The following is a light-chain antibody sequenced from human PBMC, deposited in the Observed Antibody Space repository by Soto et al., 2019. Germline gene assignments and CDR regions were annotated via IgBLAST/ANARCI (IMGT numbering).Light chain of an antibody. CDR3: QQYGSSPPVT. J-gene: IGKJ3*01. CDR1: QSVTGSY. CDR2: GAS. V-gene: IGKV3-20*01. Sequence: EIVLTQSPGTLSLSPGERATLSCRASQSVTGSYLAWYQQKPGQAPRLLIYGASSRASGIRARFSGSGSGTDFTLTISRLEAEDFAVYYCQQYGSSPPVTFGPGTKVDIK.